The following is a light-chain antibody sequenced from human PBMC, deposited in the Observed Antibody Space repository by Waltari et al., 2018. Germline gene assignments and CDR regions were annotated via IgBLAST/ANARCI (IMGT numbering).Light chain of an antibody. CDR3: QQYDKSPLT. CDR2: GAS. Sequence: MLTQTPDTLSLSPGERATLSCRASQNVSSNYLAWYQQKSGLAPGLLIYGASNRATGLPDRVSGSGSGTDFTLPINSLEPEDFAIYYCQQYDKSPLTFGGGTKVEIK. CDR1: QNVSSNY. V-gene: IGKV3-20*01. J-gene: IGKJ4*01.